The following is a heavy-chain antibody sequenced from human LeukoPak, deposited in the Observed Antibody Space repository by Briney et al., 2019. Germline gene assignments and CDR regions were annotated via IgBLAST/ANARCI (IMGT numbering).Heavy chain of an antibody. V-gene: IGHV3-30*02. CDR2: IRFDGSNK. CDR3: ANGLGSGSYNFDY. CDR1: GFTFSSYG. D-gene: IGHD3-10*01. J-gene: IGHJ4*02. Sequence: GSLRLSCAASGFTFSSYGIHWVRQAPGKGLEWVAFIRFDGSNKYYSDSVKGRFTISRDNSKTTLYLQMNSLRAEDTAVYYCANGLGSGSYNFDYWGQGTLVTVSS.